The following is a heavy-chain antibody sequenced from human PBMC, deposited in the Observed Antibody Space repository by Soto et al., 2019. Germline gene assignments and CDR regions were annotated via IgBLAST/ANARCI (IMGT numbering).Heavy chain of an antibody. Sequence: ASVKVSCKASGYTFTSYGISWVRQAPGQGLEWMGWISAYNGNTNYAQKLQGRVTMTTDTSTSTAYMELRSPRSDDTAVYYCARDLERVISSSWARAFDYWGQGTLVTVSS. CDR1: GYTFTSYG. J-gene: IGHJ4*02. CDR3: ARDLERVISSSWARAFDY. CDR2: ISAYNGNT. D-gene: IGHD6-13*01. V-gene: IGHV1-18*04.